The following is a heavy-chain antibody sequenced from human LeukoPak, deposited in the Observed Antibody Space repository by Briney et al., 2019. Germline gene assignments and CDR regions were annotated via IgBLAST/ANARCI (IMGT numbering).Heavy chain of an antibody. CDR1: GFTFSSYG. V-gene: IGHV3-23*01. J-gene: IGHJ3*02. CDR3: AKEYYYDSSGYPDAFDI. Sequence: PGGSLRLSCAASGFTFSSYGMSWVRQAPGKGLEWVSAISGSGGSTYYADSVKGRFTISRDNSKNTLYLQMNSLRAEDTAVYYCAKEYYYDSSGYPDAFDIWGQGTMVTVSS. D-gene: IGHD3-22*01. CDR2: ISGSGGST.